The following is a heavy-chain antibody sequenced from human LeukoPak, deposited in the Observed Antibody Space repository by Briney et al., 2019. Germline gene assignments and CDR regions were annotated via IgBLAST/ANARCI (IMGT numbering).Heavy chain of an antibody. CDR2: VYYSGST. D-gene: IGHD2-2*01. CDR1: GGSISSSSLY. V-gene: IGHV4-39*01. CDR3: ARNASSLGAGAFDI. J-gene: IGHJ3*02. Sequence: SETLSLTCTVSGGSISSSSLYWDWIRQPPGKGLEWIGTVYYSGSTYYNPSLKSRVTISVVTSKNQFSLRLSSVTAADTALYYCARNASSLGAGAFDIWGQGTMVTVSS.